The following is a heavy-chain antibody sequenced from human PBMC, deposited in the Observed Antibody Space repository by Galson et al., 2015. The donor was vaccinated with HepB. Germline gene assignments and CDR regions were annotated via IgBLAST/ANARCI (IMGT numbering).Heavy chain of an antibody. J-gene: IGHJ4*02. CDR1: GGSISSYY. CDR3: ARAPPTGDLPDY. V-gene: IGHV4-59*08. Sequence: LSLTCTVSGGSISSYYWSWIRQPPGKGLEWIGYIYYSGSTNYNPSLKSRVTISVDTSKNQFSLKLSSVTAADTAVYYCARAPPTGDLPDYWGQGTLVTVSS. D-gene: IGHD7-27*01. CDR2: IYYSGST.